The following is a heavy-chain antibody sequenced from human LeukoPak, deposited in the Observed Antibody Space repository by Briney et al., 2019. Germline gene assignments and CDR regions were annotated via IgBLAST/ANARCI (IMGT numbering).Heavy chain of an antibody. CDR3: ARDKYYYDSSGYLSVYFDY. CDR2: ISSSSSYI. V-gene: IGHV3-21*01. Sequence: PGGSLRLSCAASGFTFSSYSMNWVRQAPGKGLEWVSSISSSSSYIYYADSVKGRFTISRDNAKNSLYLQMNSLRAEDTALYYCARDKYYYDSSGYLSVYFDYWGQGTLVTVSS. J-gene: IGHJ4*02. D-gene: IGHD3-22*01. CDR1: GFTFSSYS.